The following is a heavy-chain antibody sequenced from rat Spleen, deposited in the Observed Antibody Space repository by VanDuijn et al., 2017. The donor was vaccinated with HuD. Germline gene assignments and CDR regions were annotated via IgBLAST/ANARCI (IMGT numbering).Heavy chain of an antibody. CDR3: ARHFGLYYFDY. J-gene: IGHJ2*01. Sequence: EVQLVESDGGLVQPGRSLKLSCAASGFTFSDYYMAWVRQAPTKGLEWVATISYDGSSTYYRDSVKGRFTISRNNAKSTLYLQMDSLRSEDTATYYCARHFGLYYFDYWGQGVMVTVSS. CDR1: GFTFSDYY. D-gene: IGHD4-3*01. CDR2: ISYDGSST. V-gene: IGHV5-29*01.